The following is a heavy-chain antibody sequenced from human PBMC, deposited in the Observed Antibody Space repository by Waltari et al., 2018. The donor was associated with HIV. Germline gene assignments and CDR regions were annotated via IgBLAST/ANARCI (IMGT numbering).Heavy chain of an antibody. CDR1: GYSISSGYY. D-gene: IGHD6-19*01. J-gene: IGHJ4*02. CDR3: ARSAYSSGWYRP. Sequence: QVQLQESGPGLVKPSETLSLTCTVSGYSISSGYYWGWIRQPPGKGLEWIGSIYHSGSTYYNPSLKSRVTISVDTSKNQFSLKLSSVTAADTAVYYCARSAYSSGWYRPWGQGTLVTVSS. CDR2: IYHSGST. V-gene: IGHV4-38-2*02.